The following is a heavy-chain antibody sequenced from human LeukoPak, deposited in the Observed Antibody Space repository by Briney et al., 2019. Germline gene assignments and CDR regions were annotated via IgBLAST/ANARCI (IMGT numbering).Heavy chain of an antibody. CDR2: ISGSRGNT. J-gene: IGHJ6*02. CDR1: GLMFSTYA. Sequence: GGSLRRACAASGLMFSTYAMTWVREAPGKGLEWVSAISGSRGNTYYADSVKGRFTISRDNSKNTVYLQMSSLRAEDTAVYYCASWLPNGESLYYHGVDVWGQETTVTVSS. V-gene: IGHV3-23*01. CDR3: ASWLPNGESLYYHGVDV. D-gene: IGHD4-17*01.